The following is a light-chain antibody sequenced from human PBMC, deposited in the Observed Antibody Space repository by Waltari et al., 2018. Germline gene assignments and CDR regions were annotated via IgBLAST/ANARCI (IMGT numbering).Light chain of an antibody. V-gene: IGKV3-20*01. J-gene: IGKJ1*01. CDR3: QHYVRLPAT. CDR1: LSVSRA. CDR2: GAS. Sequence: EIVLTQSPGSLSSSPGARVTLSCRASLSVSRALAWYQQKPGQAPRLLIFGASNRATGIPDRFSGSGSETDFSLTISRLEPEDFAVYYCQHYVRLPATFGRGTKVEIK.